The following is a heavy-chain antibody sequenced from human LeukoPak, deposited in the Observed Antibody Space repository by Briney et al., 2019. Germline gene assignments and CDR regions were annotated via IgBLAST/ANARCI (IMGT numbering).Heavy chain of an antibody. CDR2: INQDGSSI. J-gene: IGHJ3*02. Sequence: PGGSLRLSCAVYGFTFSSYWMGWVRQAPGKGLAWVANINQDGSSIYYEDSVKGRFTISRDNSKNTLYLQMNSLRAEDTAMYYCAKVSLNMVNDAFDIWGQGTMVSVSS. CDR3: AKVSLNMVNDAFDI. D-gene: IGHD4/OR15-4a*01. V-gene: IGHV3-7*01. CDR1: GFTFSSYW.